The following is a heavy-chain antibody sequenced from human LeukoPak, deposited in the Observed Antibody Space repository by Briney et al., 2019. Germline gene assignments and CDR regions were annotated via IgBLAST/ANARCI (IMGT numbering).Heavy chain of an antibody. V-gene: IGHV3-23*01. CDR3: AKSICSSTSCYEGSYFDY. D-gene: IGHD2-2*01. CDR2: IRGSGGST. Sequence: GGSLRLSCAASGFTFSSHAMSWVRQAPGKGLEWVSGIRGSGGSTYYADSVKGRFTISRDNSKNTLYLQMNSLTAEDTAVYYCAKSICSSTSCYEGSYFDYWGQGTLVTVSS. CDR1: GFTFSSHA. J-gene: IGHJ4*02.